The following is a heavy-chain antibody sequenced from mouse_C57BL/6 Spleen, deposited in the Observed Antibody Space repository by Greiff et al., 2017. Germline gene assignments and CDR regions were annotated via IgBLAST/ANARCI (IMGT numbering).Heavy chain of an antibody. D-gene: IGHD2-3*01. CDR2: IDPSDSYT. V-gene: IGHV1-50*01. Sequence: QVQLQQPGAELVKPGASVKLSCKASGYTFTSYWMQWVKQRPGQGLAWIGEIDPSDSYTNYNQKFKGKATLTVDTSSSTAYMQLSSLTSGDSAVYYCARADGRGYFDYWGQGTTLTVSS. CDR3: ARADGRGYFDY. CDR1: GYTFTSYW. J-gene: IGHJ2*01.